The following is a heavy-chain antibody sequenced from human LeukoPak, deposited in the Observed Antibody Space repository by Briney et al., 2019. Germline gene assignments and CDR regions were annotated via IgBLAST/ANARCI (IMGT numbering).Heavy chain of an antibody. Sequence: PSETLSLTCTASGYSISSGYYWGWIRQSPGKGLEWICYIYYTGRTKYNPSLQSRVTISVDTSKNQFSLNLSSVSAADAAVYFCTRVSIHGDSDYWGQGTLVTVSS. CDR2: IYYTGRT. CDR3: TRVSIHGDSDY. V-gene: IGHV4-61*01. J-gene: IGHJ4*02. CDR1: GYSISSGYY. D-gene: IGHD3-16*02.